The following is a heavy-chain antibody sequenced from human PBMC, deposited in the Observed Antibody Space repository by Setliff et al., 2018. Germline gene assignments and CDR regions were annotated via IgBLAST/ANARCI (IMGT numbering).Heavy chain of an antibody. CDR1: GDSFSDYY. CDR2: INPHASEK. CDR3: FGAGTCSY. J-gene: IGHJ4*02. D-gene: IGHD3-10*01. Sequence: QSSETLSLTCAVYGDSFSDYYWSWIRQAPGKGLEWLASINPHASEKYYVDSVKGRFTISRDNAKNSLSLQMNSLRTEDTAVYYCFGAGTCSYWGQGTQVTVSS. V-gene: IGHV3-7*01.